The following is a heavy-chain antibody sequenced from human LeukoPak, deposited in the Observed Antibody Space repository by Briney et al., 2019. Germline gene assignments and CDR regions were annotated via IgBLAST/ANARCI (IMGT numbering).Heavy chain of an antibody. CDR3: AKDMEWLVQYWFDP. CDR2: ISGSGGST. Sequence: GGSLKLSCAASGFTFSSYAMSWVRQAPGKGLEWVSAISGSGGSTYYADSVKGRFTISRDNSKNTLYLQMNSLRAEDTAVYYCAKDMEWLVQYWFDPWGQGTLVTVSS. V-gene: IGHV3-23*01. J-gene: IGHJ5*02. CDR1: GFTFSSYA. D-gene: IGHD6-19*01.